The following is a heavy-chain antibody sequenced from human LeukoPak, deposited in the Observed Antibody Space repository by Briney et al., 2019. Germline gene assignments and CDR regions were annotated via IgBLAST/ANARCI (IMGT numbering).Heavy chain of an antibody. CDR2: IRYDASNK. J-gene: IGHJ3*02. Sequence: GGSLRLSCAASGFTFSPYTMNWVRQAPGKGLEWVAFIRYDASNKYYADSVKGRFTISRDNSKNTLYLQMNSLRAEDTAVYYCAKVAAGGNAFDIWGQGTMVTVSS. V-gene: IGHV3-30*02. CDR3: AKVAAGGNAFDI. D-gene: IGHD4-23*01. CDR1: GFTFSPYT.